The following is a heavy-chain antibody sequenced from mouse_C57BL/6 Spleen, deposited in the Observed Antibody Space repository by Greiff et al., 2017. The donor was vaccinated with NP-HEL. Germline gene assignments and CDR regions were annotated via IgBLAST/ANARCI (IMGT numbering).Heavy chain of an antibody. CDR1: GFTFSSYA. D-gene: IGHD3-3*01. CDR3: TREGQGFDY. CDR2: ISSGGDYI. V-gene: IGHV5-9-1*02. Sequence: EVKLMESGEGLVKPGGSLKLSCAASGFTFSSYAMSWVRQTPEKRLEWVAYISSGGDYIYYADTVKGRFTISRDNARNTLYLQMSSLKSEDTAMYYCTREGQGFDYWGQGTTLTVSS. J-gene: IGHJ2*01.